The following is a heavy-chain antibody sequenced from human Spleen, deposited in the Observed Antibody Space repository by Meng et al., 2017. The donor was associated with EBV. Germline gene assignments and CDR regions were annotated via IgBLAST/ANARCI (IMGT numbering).Heavy chain of an antibody. CDR1: GGSFNDYY. Sequence: RLQQWGAGLLKPSETLSLTCAVYGGSFNDYYWTWIRQPPGKGLEWIGEINHSGITNYNPSLKSRVTISVDTSKNQFSLKLSSVTAADTAVYYCARAGSFLGIIDSWGQGTLVTVSS. D-gene: IGHD2/OR15-2a*01. CDR2: INHSGIT. CDR3: ARAGSFLGIIDS. J-gene: IGHJ5*01. V-gene: IGHV4-34*01.